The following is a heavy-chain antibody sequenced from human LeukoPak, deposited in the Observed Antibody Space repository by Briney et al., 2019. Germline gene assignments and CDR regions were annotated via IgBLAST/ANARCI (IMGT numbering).Heavy chain of an antibody. D-gene: IGHD5-18*01. CDR1: GYTFTTYG. J-gene: IGHJ3*02. V-gene: IGHV1-18*01. CDR3: ASDTADPTRDAFDN. CDR2: ISTYNGNT. Sequence: GASVNVSCRSSGYTFTTYGITWVRQAPGQGLEWMGGISTYNGNTNYAQKLQGRVTMTTDTSTSTAYMELRSLRSDDTAMYYCASDTADPTRDAFDNWGQGTMVTVSS.